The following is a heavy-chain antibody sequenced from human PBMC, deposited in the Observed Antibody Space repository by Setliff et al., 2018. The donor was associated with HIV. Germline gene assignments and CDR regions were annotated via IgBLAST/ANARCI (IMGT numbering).Heavy chain of an antibody. D-gene: IGHD3-10*01. CDR3: VRALPKPRGLTWFDP. V-gene: IGHV4-59*01. CDR2: MYYGGAT. CDR1: GVSISNYY. J-gene: IGHJ5*02. Sequence: TLSLTCTVSGVSISNYYWSWIRQTPEMGLEWIGYMYYGGATNYNPSLKSRVTISQDTSHNQFSLKLTSVTVTDTAVYYCVRALPKPRGLTWFDPWGQGTLVTVSS.